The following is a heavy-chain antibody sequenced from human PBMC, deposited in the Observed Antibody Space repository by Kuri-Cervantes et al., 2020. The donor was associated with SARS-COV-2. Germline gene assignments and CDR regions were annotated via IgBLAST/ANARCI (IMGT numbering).Heavy chain of an antibody. D-gene: IGHD1-1*01. CDR2: ISSNGETT. V-gene: IGHV3-64D*06. Sequence: GGSLRLSCSASGFTFNAYSMHWVRQAPGKGLEYVSAISSNGETTYYADSVKGRFIISRDNSKNTQFLQMSGLRAEDTAVHFCVTRGGSEAFDVWGQGTMVTVSS. CDR1: GFTFNAYS. CDR3: VTRGGSEAFDV. J-gene: IGHJ3*01.